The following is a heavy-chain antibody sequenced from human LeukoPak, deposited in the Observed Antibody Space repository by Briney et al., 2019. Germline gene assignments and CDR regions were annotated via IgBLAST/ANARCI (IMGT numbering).Heavy chain of an antibody. CDR2: VYYRGTT. J-gene: IGHJ4*02. Sequence: PSETLSLTCSVSDDSMNNYYWSWLRQSPGKGLEWIGNVYYRGTTNYNPSLKNRVTIAVDTSKKQVSLKVTAMTAADTAVYYCARALYVSSGYYLLLGYWGQGTLVTVSS. D-gene: IGHD3-22*01. V-gene: IGHV4-59*01. CDR1: DDSMNNYY. CDR3: ARALYVSSGYYLLLGY.